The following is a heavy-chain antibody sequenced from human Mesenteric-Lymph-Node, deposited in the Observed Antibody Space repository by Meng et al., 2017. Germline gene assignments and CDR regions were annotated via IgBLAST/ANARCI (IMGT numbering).Heavy chain of an antibody. D-gene: IGHD4-11*01. V-gene: IGHV1-18*01. J-gene: IGHJ4*02. CDR3: ARDYSDRPTTNDY. CDR1: GYTFTSYG. CDR2: ISAYNGNT. Sequence: ASVKVSCKASGYTFTSYGISWVRQAPGQGLEWMGWISAYNGNTNYAQKLQGRVTMTTDTSTSTGYMELRSLRSDDTAVYYCARDYSDRPTTNDYWGQGTLVTVSS.